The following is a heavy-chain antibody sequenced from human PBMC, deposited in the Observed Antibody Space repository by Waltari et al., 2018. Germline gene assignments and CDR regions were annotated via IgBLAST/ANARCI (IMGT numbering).Heavy chain of an antibody. CDR1: GFNFRRNG. CDR3: AKSTTFDNSGPPFDS. CDR2: ICFDGINT. Sequence: QVHLVESGGNVVQPGTSLRLSCEASGFNFRRNGMNWVRQAPGKGLEWVAVICFDGINTYYADSVKGRFTVSRDNSKKTLGLHMNGLRVDDTAVYYCAKSTTFDNSGPPFDSWGQGTLVTVSS. J-gene: IGHJ4*02. D-gene: IGHD3-22*01. V-gene: IGHV3-33*06.